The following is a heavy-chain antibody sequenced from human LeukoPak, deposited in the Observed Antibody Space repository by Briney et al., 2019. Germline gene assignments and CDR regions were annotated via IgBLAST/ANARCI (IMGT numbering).Heavy chain of an antibody. CDR2: IIPIFGTA. CDR1: GGTFSSYA. CDR3: ARGGGSYAFDI. J-gene: IGHJ3*02. Sequence: SVKASCKASGGTFSSYAISWVRQAPGQGLEWMGRIIPIFGTANYAQKFQGRVTITTDESTSAAYMELSSLRSEDTAVYYCARGGGSYAFDIWGQGTMVTVSS. D-gene: IGHD1-26*01. V-gene: IGHV1-69*05.